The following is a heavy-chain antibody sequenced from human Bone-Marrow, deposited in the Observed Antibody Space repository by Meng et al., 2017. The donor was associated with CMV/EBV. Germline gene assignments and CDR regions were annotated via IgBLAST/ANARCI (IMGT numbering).Heavy chain of an antibody. V-gene: IGHV1-2*02. CDR3: ARDYYYDMDV. CDR1: GYTFTSYG. Sequence: ASVKVSCKASGYTFTSYGISWVRQAPGQGLEWMGWINPDSGDTNYAQKFQGRVTGTRDTSISTAYMELTRLTSDDTAVYYCARDYYYDMDVWGQGTTGTVSS. CDR2: INPDSGDT. J-gene: IGHJ6*02.